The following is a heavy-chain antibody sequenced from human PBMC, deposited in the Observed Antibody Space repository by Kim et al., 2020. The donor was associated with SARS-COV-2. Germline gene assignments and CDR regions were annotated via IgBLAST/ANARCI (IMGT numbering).Heavy chain of an antibody. CDR1: GFTFSSYA. CDR2: ISSNGGST. D-gene: IGHD5-18*01. CDR3: VKDYLRSMIQLWPSNNFDY. J-gene: IGHJ4*02. V-gene: IGHV3-64D*09. Sequence: GGSLRLSCSASGFTFSSYAMHWVRQAPGKGLEYVSAISSNGGSTYYADSVKGRFTISRDNSKNTLYLQMSSLRAEDTAVYYCVKDYLRSMIQLWPSNNFDYWGQGTLVTVSS.